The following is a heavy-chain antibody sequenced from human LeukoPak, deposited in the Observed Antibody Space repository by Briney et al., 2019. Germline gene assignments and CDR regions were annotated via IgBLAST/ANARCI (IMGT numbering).Heavy chain of an antibody. CDR3: ARSGIEAAGTGVGWFDP. D-gene: IGHD6-13*01. V-gene: IGHV1-46*01. Sequence: GASVKVSCNASGYTFTSYYMHWVRQAPGQGLEWMGIINPSGGSTSYAQKFQGRGTMTRDTSTSPVSMELCSLTAGDTAVYYCARSGIEAAGTGVGWFDPWGQGTLVTVSS. J-gene: IGHJ5*02. CDR1: GYTFTSYY. CDR2: INPSGGST.